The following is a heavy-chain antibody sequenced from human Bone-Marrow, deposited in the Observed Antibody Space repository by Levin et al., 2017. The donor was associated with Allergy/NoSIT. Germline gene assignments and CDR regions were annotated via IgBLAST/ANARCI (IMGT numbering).Heavy chain of an antibody. J-gene: IGHJ3*02. D-gene: IGHD5-18*01. CDR2: INPNSGGT. CDR1: GYTFTGYY. CDR3: ATGGGDSYGFLAFDI. V-gene: IGHV1-2*02. Sequence: PGESLKISCKASGYTFTGYYMHWVRQAPGQGLEWMGWINPNSGGTNYAQKFQGRVTMTRDTSISTAYMELSRLRSDDTAVYYCATGGGDSYGFLAFDIWGQGTMVTVSS.